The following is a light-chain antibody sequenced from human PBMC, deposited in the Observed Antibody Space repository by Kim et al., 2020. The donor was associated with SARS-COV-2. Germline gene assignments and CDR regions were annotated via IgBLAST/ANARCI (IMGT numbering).Light chain of an antibody. Sequence: PGQSNTITRTGTSSEVGNYNHVSWYQQHPGTAPEPMINEDSKRPSAVSNRFSGSGTGNTASLTISGLQAEDEADYYCCSYAGDPYVFGTGTKVTVL. V-gene: IGLV2-23*01. CDR1: SSEVGNYNH. CDR3: CSYAGDPYV. J-gene: IGLJ1*01. CDR2: EDS.